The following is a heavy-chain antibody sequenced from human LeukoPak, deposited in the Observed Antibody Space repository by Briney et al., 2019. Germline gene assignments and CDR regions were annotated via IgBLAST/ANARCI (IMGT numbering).Heavy chain of an antibody. J-gene: IGHJ3*02. CDR1: GGSMSSSSYY. CDR2: IYYSGST. D-gene: IGHD6-13*01. Sequence: SETLSLTCTVSGGSMSSSSYYWGWIRQPPGKGLEWIGSIYYSGSTYYSPSLKSRVTISVDTSKNQFSLKLNSVTAADTAVYYCARHRIPAADDAFDIWGQGTMVTVSS. CDR3: ARHRIPAADDAFDI. V-gene: IGHV4-39*01.